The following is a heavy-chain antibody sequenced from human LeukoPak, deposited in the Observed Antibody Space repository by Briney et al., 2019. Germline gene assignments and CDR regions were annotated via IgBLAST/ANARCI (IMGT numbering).Heavy chain of an antibody. CDR2: IYYSGST. D-gene: IGHD3-10*01. Sequence: SQTLSLTCTVSGGSISSGGYYCSWIRQHPGKGLEWIGYIYYSGSTYYNPSLKSRVTISVDTSKNQFSLKLSSVTAADTAVYYCARTYGSGSYSSAFDIWGQGTMVTVSS. CDR1: GGSISSGGYY. CDR3: ARTYGSGSYSSAFDI. J-gene: IGHJ3*02. V-gene: IGHV4-31*03.